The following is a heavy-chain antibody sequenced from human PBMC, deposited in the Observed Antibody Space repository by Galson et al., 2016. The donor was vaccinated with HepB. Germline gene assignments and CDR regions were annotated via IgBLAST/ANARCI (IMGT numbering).Heavy chain of an antibody. CDR3: ATDLNDGPSVSPRLPIFEPQPSPMDV. D-gene: IGHD3-3*01. CDR2: ISGDSVYI. J-gene: IGHJ6*02. V-gene: IGHV3-21*01. Sequence: SLRLSCAASGFTFSTYSMNWVRQAPGKGLEWVSSISGDSVYINYADSVKGRFTISRDNAKNSLYLQMNSLRADETAVYYCATDLNDGPSVSPRLPIFEPQPSPMDVWGQGTTVTVSS. CDR1: GFTFSTYS.